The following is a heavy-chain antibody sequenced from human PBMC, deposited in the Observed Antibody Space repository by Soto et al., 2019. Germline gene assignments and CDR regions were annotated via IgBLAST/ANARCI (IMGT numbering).Heavy chain of an antibody. Sequence: GTSVMVCCEACGDRFASYAMHWVRQAPGQRLEWMGWINAGNGNTKYSQKFQGRVTITRDTSASTAYMELSSLRSEDTAVYYCARDLGVTIFGVVLPLYFDYWGQGTLVTVSS. CDR1: GDRFASYA. D-gene: IGHD3-3*01. J-gene: IGHJ4*02. V-gene: IGHV1-3*01. CDR2: INAGNGNT. CDR3: ARDLGVTIFGVVLPLYFDY.